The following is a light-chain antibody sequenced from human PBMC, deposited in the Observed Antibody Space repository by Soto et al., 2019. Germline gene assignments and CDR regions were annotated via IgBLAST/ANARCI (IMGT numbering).Light chain of an antibody. CDR2: GAS. V-gene: IGKV3-20*01. CDR3: QHYGSSVT. J-gene: IGKJ5*01. Sequence: EIVMTQSPATLSVSRGERGPLSCRAGQSVSSNLAWYQQKPGQAPRLLIYGASSRATGIPDRFSGSGSGTDFTLPIRRLEPEDFAVYYCQHYGSSVTFGQGTRLEIK. CDR1: QSVSSN.